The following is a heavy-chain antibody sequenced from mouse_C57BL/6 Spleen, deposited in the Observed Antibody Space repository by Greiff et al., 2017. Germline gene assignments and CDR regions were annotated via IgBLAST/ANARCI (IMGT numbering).Heavy chain of an antibody. D-gene: IGHD1-1*01. Sequence: EVQGVESGGGLVKPGGSLKLSCAASGFTFSDYGMHWVRQAPEKGLEWVAYISSGSSTIYYADTVKGRFTISRDNAKNTLFLQMTSLRSEDTAMYYCARGPTTVVANWYFDVWGTGTTVTVSS. CDR1: GFTFSDYG. CDR3: ARGPTTVVANWYFDV. CDR2: ISSGSSTI. V-gene: IGHV5-17*01. J-gene: IGHJ1*03.